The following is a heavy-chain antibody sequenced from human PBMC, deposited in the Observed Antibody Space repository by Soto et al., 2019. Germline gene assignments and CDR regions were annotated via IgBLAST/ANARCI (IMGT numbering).Heavy chain of an antibody. CDR1: GGSISSYY. CDR3: ARLSSGWSAYFDY. J-gene: IGHJ4*02. Sequence: QVQLQESGPGLVKPSETLSLTCTVSGGSISSYYWSWIRQPPGKGLERIGYIYYSGSTNYNPSLKSRVTISVDTSKNQFSPKLSSVTAADTAVYYCARLSSGWSAYFDYWGQGTLVTVSS. D-gene: IGHD6-19*01. CDR2: IYYSGST. V-gene: IGHV4-59*08.